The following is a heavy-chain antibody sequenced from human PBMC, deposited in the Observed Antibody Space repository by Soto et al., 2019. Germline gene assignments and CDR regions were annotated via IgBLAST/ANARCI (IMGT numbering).Heavy chain of an antibody. J-gene: IGHJ4*02. CDR3: AKGMVCSRGWGDY. CDR2: ISYDGSNK. CDR1: GFTFSSYG. V-gene: IGHV3-30*18. Sequence: QVQLVESGGGVVQPGRSLRLSCAASGFTFSSYGMHWVRQAPGKGLEWVAVISYDGSNKYYADSVKGRFTISRDNSKNTLYLQMNSLRAEDTAVYYCAKGMVCSRGWGDYWGQGTLVTGSS. D-gene: IGHD6-19*01.